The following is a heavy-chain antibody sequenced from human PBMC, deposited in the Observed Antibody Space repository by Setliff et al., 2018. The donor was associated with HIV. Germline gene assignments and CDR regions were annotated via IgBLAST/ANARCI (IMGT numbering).Heavy chain of an antibody. D-gene: IGHD3-10*01. J-gene: IGHJ6*03. CDR2: INHSGST. CDR1: GGSFSGYY. V-gene: IGHV4-34*01. CDR3: ATGVVMDV. Sequence: TLSLTCAVYGGSFSGYYWSWIRQPPGKGLEWVGEINHSGSTNYNPSLKSRVTISVDTSKNQFSLKLSSVTAADTAVYYCATGVVMDVWGKGTTVTVSS.